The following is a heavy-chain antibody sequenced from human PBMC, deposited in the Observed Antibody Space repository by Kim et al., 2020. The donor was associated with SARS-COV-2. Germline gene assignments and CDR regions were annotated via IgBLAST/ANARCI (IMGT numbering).Heavy chain of an antibody. CDR1: GGSISSSSYY. CDR3: ARGDKNFWYFDL. D-gene: IGHD1-7*01. CDR2: IYYSGST. J-gene: IGHJ2*01. V-gene: IGHV4-39*02. Sequence: SETLSLTCTVAGGSISSSSYYWGWIRQPPGKGLEWIGSIYYSGSTNYNPSLRSRVTISVDTSKNHFSLKLTSVTAADTALYYCARGDKNFWYFDLWGRG.